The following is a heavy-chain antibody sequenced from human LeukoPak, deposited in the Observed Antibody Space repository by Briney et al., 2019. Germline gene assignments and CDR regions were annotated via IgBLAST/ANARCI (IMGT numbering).Heavy chain of an antibody. D-gene: IGHD4-17*01. V-gene: IGHV3-23*01. J-gene: IGHJ1*01. Sequence: GGSLRLSCAASGFTFSSYAMSWVRQAPGKGLEWVSAISGSGGSTYYAASVKGRFTISRDNSKNTLYLQMNSLRAEDTAVYYCAKDRDYGDYNEYFQHWGQGTLVTVSS. CDR3: AKDRDYGDYNEYFQH. CDR2: ISGSGGST. CDR1: GFTFSSYA.